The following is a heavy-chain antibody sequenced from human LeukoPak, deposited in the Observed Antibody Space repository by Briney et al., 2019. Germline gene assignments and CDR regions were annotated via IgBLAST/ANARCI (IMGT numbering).Heavy chain of an antibody. V-gene: IGHV4-59*01. Sequence: SETLSLTCAVYGGSFSGYYWSWIRQLPGKGLEWIGYMSYTGSPNYNPSLKSRVIISVDTSKNQFSLTLTSVTAADTAVYYCARGRAATGTPYPFDYWGQGTLVTVSS. CDR3: ARGRAATGTPYPFDY. CDR2: MSYTGSP. J-gene: IGHJ4*02. CDR1: GGSFSGYY. D-gene: IGHD6-13*01.